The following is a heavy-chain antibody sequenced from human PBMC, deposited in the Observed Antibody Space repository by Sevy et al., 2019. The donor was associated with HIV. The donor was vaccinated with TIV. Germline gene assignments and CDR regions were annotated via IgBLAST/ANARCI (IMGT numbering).Heavy chain of an antibody. V-gene: IGHV4-59*01. D-gene: IGHD7-27*01. CDR2: IYYSGST. J-gene: IGHJ4*02. CDR1: GGSMNSYF. Sequence: SETLSLTCTVSGGSMNSYFWSWIRQPPGKGLEWIGYIYYSGSTYYNPSLKSRVTISIDTSKNQVSLQLSSVTAADTAVYYRARGMTWGSTLDYWGQGTLVTVSS. CDR3: ARGMTWGSTLDY.